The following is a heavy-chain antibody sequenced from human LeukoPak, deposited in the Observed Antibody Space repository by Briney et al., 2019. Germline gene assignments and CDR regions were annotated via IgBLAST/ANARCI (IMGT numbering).Heavy chain of an antibody. V-gene: IGHV1-69*04. CDR3: AREYSSSSLHFDY. CDR1: GGTFSSYA. D-gene: IGHD6-6*01. Sequence: ASVKVSCKASGGTFSSYAISWVRQAPGQGLEWMGRIIPIFGIANYAQKFQGRVTITADKSTSTAYMELSSLRSEDTAVYYCAREYSSSSLHFDYWGQGTLVTVSS. J-gene: IGHJ4*02. CDR2: IIPIFGIA.